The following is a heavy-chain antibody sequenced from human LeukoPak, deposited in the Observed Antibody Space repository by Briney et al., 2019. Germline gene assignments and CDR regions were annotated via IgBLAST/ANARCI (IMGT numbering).Heavy chain of an antibody. Sequence: SETLSLTLTVSGCSLRSYYWGLIPQPPRKRPEWVGYISDSGSANYNPSLKSRVTISVDTSKNQFSLKLSSVTAADTAMYYCASTRYYDSSGYNYWGQGTLVTVSS. CDR1: GCSLRSYY. V-gene: IGHV4-59*01. J-gene: IGHJ4*02. CDR3: ASTRYYDSSGYNY. CDR2: ISDSGSA. D-gene: IGHD3-22*01.